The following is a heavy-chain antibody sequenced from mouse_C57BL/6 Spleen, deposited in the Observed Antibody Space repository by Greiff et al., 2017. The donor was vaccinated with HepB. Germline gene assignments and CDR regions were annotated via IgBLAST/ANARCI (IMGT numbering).Heavy chain of an antibody. CDR2: IYPRSGNT. V-gene: IGHV1-81*01. J-gene: IGHJ3*01. CDR3: ASITTVVARFAY. Sequence: QVQLQQSGAELARPGASVKLSCKASGYTFTSYGISWVKQRTGQGLEWIGEIYPRSGNTYYTEKFKGKATLTADKSSSTAYMELRSLTSEDSAVYFCASITTVVARFAYWGQGTLVTVSA. D-gene: IGHD1-1*01. CDR1: GYTFTSYG.